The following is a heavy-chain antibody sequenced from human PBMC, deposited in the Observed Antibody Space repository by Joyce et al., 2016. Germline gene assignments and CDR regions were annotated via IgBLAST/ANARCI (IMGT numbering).Heavy chain of an antibody. Sequence: LRLSCAASGLTLSNYGVHWVRQAPGKGLEWVAVISYDGSYKYYADSVKGRFTISRDNSKNTVFLEMNSLRTEDTAVYYCAKILTATYSSGWFLDYWGQGTLVTVSS. D-gene: IGHD6-25*01. CDR2: ISYDGSYK. V-gene: IGHV3-30*18. CDR1: GLTLSNYG. J-gene: IGHJ4*02. CDR3: AKILTATYSSGWFLDY.